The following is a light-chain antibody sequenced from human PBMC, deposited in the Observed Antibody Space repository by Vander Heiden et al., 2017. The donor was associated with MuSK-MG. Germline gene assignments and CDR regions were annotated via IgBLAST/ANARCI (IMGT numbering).Light chain of an antibody. CDR1: ALPKQY. V-gene: IGLV3-25*03. CDR3: QSADSSGTYRAG. J-gene: IGLJ2*01. Sequence: SYELTQPPSVSVSPGQTARITCSGDALPKQYAYWYQQKPGQAPVLVRYKDSERPSGIPERFSGSSSGTTVTLTIRGVQAEDEADYYCQSADSSGTYRAGFGGGTKLTVL. CDR2: KDS.